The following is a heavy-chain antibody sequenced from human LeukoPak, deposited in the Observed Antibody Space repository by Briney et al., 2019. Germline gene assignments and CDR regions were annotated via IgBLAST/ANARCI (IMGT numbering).Heavy chain of an antibody. D-gene: IGHD1-26*01. CDR2: TYYRSKWDN. Sequence: SQTFSLTCAISGDSVSSNSATWNWIRQSPSRGLEWLGRTYYRSKWDNDYPVSVKSRITINPDTSKNQFSLQLNSVTPEDTAVYYCASTRVGPPYFDSWGQGTLVTVSS. CDR3: ASTRVGPPYFDS. CDR1: GDSVSSNSAT. J-gene: IGHJ4*02. V-gene: IGHV6-1*01.